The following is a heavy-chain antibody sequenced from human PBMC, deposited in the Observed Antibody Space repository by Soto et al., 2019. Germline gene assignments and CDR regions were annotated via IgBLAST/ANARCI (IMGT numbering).Heavy chain of an antibody. Sequence: PSETLSLTCTVSGGSISSGGYYWSWIRQHPGKGLEWIGYIYYSGSTYYNPSLKSRVTISVDTSKNQFSLKLSSVTAADTAVYYCARWGRYCSGGSCTSNWFDPWGQGTLVTVSS. CDR3: ARWGRYCSGGSCTSNWFDP. CDR2: IYYSGST. CDR1: GGSISSGGYY. V-gene: IGHV4-31*03. D-gene: IGHD2-15*01. J-gene: IGHJ5*02.